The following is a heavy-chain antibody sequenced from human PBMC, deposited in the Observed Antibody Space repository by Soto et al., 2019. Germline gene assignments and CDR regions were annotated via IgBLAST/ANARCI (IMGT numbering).Heavy chain of an antibody. Sequence: PGGSLRLSCAASGFTFDDYAMHWVRQAPGKGLEWVSGISWNSGSIGYADSVKGRFTMSRDNAKNSLYLQMNSLRAEDTALYYCAKDISGYQLLYTIGFDPWGQGTLVTVSS. CDR2: ISWNSGSI. J-gene: IGHJ5*02. V-gene: IGHV3-9*01. CDR3: AKDISGYQLLYTIGFDP. D-gene: IGHD2-2*02. CDR1: GFTFDDYA.